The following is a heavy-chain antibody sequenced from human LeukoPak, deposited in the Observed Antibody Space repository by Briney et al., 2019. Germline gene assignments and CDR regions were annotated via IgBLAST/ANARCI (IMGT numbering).Heavy chain of an antibody. D-gene: IGHD6-13*01. CDR3: ARVAPPGIAAAGTGLAFDI. CDR1: AYTFTDYY. V-gene: IGHV1-2*04. Sequence: ASVKVSCKASAYTFTDYYVHWVRQAPGQGLEWMGRINPSSGDTNYAQKFQGWVTMTRDTSISTAYMELSRLRSDDTAVYYCARVAPPGIAAAGTGLAFDIWGQGTMVTVSS. CDR2: INPSSGDT. J-gene: IGHJ3*02.